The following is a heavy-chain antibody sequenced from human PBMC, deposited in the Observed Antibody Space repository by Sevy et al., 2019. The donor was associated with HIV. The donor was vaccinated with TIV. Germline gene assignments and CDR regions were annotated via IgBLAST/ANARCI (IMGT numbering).Heavy chain of an antibody. D-gene: IGHD5-18*01. V-gene: IGHV3-7*01. CDR1: GFTFSDSW. CDR3: ARDRAYSALDY. Sequence: GGSLRLSCVASGFTFSDSWMTWVRQAPGKGLEGIAFINEDGSRLGYVDSVRGRFTISRENTKNSLYLQMNSLRAEDTAVYCCARDRAYSALDYWGQGTLVTVSS. CDR2: INEDGSRL. J-gene: IGHJ4*02.